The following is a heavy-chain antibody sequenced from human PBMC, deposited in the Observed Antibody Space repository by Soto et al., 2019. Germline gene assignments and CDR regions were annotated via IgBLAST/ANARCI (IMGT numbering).Heavy chain of an antibody. D-gene: IGHD3-10*01. J-gene: IGHJ4*02. CDR3: ATYYGNSGLVY. CDR2: MYPGDSDT. Sequence: GESQKSSCTGCGYTFTNNWIGWVRQMPGKGLEWMGIMYPGDSDTRYSPSFQGQVTISADKSISTAYLQWNSLKASDTAMYYCATYYGNSGLVYWGQGTQVTVSS. CDR1: GYTFTNNW. V-gene: IGHV5-51*01.